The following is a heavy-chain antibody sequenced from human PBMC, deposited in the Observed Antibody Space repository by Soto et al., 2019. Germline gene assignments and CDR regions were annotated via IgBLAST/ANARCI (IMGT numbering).Heavy chain of an antibody. CDR1: GGSISSSSYY. D-gene: IGHD4-4*01. V-gene: IGHV4-39*01. Sequence: SETLSLTCTVSGGSISSSSYYWGWIRQPPGKGLEWIGSIYYSGSTYYNPSLKSRVTISVDTSRNQYSLKLSSVTAADTAVYYSARVTNHYYYYMDVWGKGTTVTVSS. CDR3: ARVTNHYYYYMDV. J-gene: IGHJ6*03. CDR2: IYYSGST.